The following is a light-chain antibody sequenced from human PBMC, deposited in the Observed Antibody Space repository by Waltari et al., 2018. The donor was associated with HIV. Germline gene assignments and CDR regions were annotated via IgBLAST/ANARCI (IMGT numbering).Light chain of an antibody. CDR3: SSYAGSAVV. CDR2: DVT. CDR1: GNDVGGYNY. J-gene: IGLJ2*01. V-gene: IGLV2-8*01. Sequence: QSALTQPPSESGSPGQSVTTSRTGTGNDVGGYNYGSWYQLHPGKAPKRLSYDVTKRPAGVTDRFSGSKSGNTASLTVSGLQGDDEADYYCSSYAGSAVVFGGGTKLTVL.